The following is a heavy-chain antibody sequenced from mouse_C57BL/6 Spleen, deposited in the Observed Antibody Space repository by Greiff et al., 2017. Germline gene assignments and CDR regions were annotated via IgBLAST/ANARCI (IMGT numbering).Heavy chain of an antibody. CDR2: IRNKANGYTT. CDR1: GFTFTDYY. V-gene: IGHV7-3*01. Sequence: EVKLMESGGGLVQPGGSLSLSCAASGFTFTDYYMSWVRQPPGKALEWLGFIRNKANGYTTEYSASVKGRFTISRDNSQSILYLQMNALRAEDSATYYCARYGGYENYAMDYWGQGTSVTVSS. D-gene: IGHD3-1*01. CDR3: ARYGGYENYAMDY. J-gene: IGHJ4*01.